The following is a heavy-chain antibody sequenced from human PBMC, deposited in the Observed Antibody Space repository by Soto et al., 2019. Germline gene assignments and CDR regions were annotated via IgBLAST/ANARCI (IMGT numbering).Heavy chain of an antibody. V-gene: IGHV3-48*02. J-gene: IGHJ4*02. CDR3: ARSVEGHFDY. CDR2: ITSDTLTI. CDR1: GFTFSIYS. D-gene: IGHD1-1*01. Sequence: EVQLVESGGGLVQPGGSLRLSCAASGFTFSIYSMNWVRQAPGKGLEWFSYITSDTLTIKYTDSVKGRFTISRDNGKKSLYLQMNSLRDEDTAVYFCARSVEGHFDYWGQGTVVTVSS.